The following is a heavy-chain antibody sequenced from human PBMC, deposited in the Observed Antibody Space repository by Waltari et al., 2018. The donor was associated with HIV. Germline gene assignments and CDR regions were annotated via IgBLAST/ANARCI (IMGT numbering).Heavy chain of an antibody. J-gene: IGHJ4*02. V-gene: IGHV3-23*01. CDR2: ITSSGGRT. CDR1: GLNFATSG. Sequence: VQMLESGGDLVQLGGSLRLSCALSGLNFATSGLGWVRQAPGKGLEWMSAITSSGGRTYYAESVKGRFIISRDNSKKTVTLQLKNLRLGDTAMYYCATCNIGSGWYLKSPIRIWGQGTLVTVS. D-gene: IGHD6-19*01. CDR3: ATCNIGSGWYLKSPIRI.